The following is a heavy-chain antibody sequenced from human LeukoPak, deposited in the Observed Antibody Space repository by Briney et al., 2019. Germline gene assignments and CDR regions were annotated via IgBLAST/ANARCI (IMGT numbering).Heavy chain of an antibody. CDR3: AKDLYGFYAMDV. Sequence: TSMKVSCKACGFTFSSSAVQWVRQARGQRPEWIGWIVVDSGDTNYAQKFQERVTITRDMSTSTAYMELSSLRSEDTAFYYCAKDLYGFYAMDVWGQGTTVTVSS. J-gene: IGHJ6*02. CDR2: IVVDSGDT. V-gene: IGHV1-58*01. CDR1: GFTFSSSA. D-gene: IGHD4-17*01.